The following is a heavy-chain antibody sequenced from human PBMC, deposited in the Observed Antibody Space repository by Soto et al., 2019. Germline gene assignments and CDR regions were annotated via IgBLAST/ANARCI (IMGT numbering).Heavy chain of an antibody. CDR2: TIPALGKT. CDR1: RGAFKCYA. V-gene: IGHV1-69*01. D-gene: IGHD3-10*01. Sequence: KASCEASRGAFKCYAIRCVRQENGQGLEWMGGTIPALGKTHYIEKFQGRVTITVDDATRTVYMEVRDLTSEGTAIYYCARGPFRPSAMDVWGQGTTVTVSS. J-gene: IGHJ6*02. CDR3: ARGPFRPSAMDV.